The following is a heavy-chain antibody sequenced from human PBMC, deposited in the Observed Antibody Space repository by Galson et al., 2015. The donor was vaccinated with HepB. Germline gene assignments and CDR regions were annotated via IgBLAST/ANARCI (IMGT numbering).Heavy chain of an antibody. D-gene: IGHD6-19*01. CDR3: ARSGGGWDYYWYLDL. J-gene: IGHJ2*01. CDR2: IYYSGST. Sequence: PGKGLEWIGYIYYSGSTNYNPSLKSRVTISLDTSKNQLSLNLSSVTAADTAVYYCARSGGGWDYYWYLDLWGRGTLVTVSS. V-gene: IGHV4-59*01.